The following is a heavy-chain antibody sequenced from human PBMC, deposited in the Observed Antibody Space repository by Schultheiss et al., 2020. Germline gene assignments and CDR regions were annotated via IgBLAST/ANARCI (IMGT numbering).Heavy chain of an antibody. J-gene: IGHJ4*02. D-gene: IGHD6-19*01. Sequence: SETLSLTCAVYGGSFSGYYWSWIRQPPGRGLEWIGEINHSGSTTSNPTLKSRVIISVDTSKNQFSLKLSSVTAADTAVYYCASSIAVAGYYFDYWGQGTLVTVSS. CDR1: GGSFSGYY. CDR2: INHSGST. CDR3: ASSIAVAGYYFDY. V-gene: IGHV4-34*01.